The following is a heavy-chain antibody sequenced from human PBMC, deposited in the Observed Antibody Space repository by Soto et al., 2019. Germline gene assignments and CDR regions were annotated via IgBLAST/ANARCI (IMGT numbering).Heavy chain of an antibody. D-gene: IGHD2-2*02. V-gene: IGHV3-30*18. CDR2: ISYDGSNK. CDR3: AKDRGVVPAAIVEYYYYGMDV. Sequence: QVQLVESGGGVVQPGRSLRLSCAASGFTFSSYGMHWVRQAPGKGLEWVAVISYDGSNKYYAYSVKGRFTISRDNSKNTLYLQMNSLRAEDTAVYYCAKDRGVVPAAIVEYYYYGMDVWGQGTTVTVSS. CDR1: GFTFSSYG. J-gene: IGHJ6*02.